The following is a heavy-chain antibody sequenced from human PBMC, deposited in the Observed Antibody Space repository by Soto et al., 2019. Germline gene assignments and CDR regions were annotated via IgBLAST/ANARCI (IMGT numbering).Heavy chain of an antibody. CDR3: ARASYYYDRGGYPYYYYGMDV. D-gene: IGHD3-22*01. CDR2: ISSSSSYI. J-gene: IGHJ6*02. V-gene: IGHV3-21*04. CDR1: GFTFSSYS. Sequence: GSLRLSCAASGFTFSSYSMNWVRQAPGKGLEWVSSISSSSSYIYYADSVKGRFTISRDNAKNSLYLQMNSLRAEDTAVYYCARASYYYDRGGYPYYYYGMDVWGRGTTVTVSS.